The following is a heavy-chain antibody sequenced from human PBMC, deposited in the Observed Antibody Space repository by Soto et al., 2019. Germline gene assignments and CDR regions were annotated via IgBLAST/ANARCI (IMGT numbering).Heavy chain of an antibody. D-gene: IGHD1-26*01. CDR1: GCSISSSSYY. CDR3: ASGSDYYYYYGMDV. CDR2: IYYSGST. Sequence: SETLSLTCSVSGCSISSSSYYWGWIRQPPGQGLEWIGSIYYSGSTYYNPSLKSRVTISVDTSKSQFSLKLSSVTAADTAVYYCASGSDYYYYYGMDVWRQGTTVPVSS. V-gene: IGHV4-39*01. J-gene: IGHJ6*02.